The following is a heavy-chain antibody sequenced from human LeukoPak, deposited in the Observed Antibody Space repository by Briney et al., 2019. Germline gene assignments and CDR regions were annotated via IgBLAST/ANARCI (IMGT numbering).Heavy chain of an antibody. Sequence: GGSLRLSCAASGFTFSSYGMHWVRQAPGKGLEWVAFIRYDGSNKYYADSVKGRFTISRDNSKNTLYLQMNSLRAEDTAVYYCAKFLYPRGEKGLWMTDYWGQGTLVTVSS. J-gene: IGHJ4*02. D-gene: IGHD3-10*01. CDR3: AKFLYPRGEKGLWMTDY. CDR1: GFTFSSYG. V-gene: IGHV3-30*02. CDR2: IRYDGSNK.